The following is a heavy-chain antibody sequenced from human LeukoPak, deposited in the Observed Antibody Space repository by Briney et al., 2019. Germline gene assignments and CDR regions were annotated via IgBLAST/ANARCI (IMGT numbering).Heavy chain of an antibody. CDR3: ARDGVLVRGIIKRGHLDF. CDR1: GGSISSYY. CDR2: IYYSGST. Sequence: SETLSLTCTVSGGSISSYYWSWIRQPPGKGLEWIGYIYYSGSTNYNPSLKSRVSMSVDMSMKQFSLTLTSVTPADTAVYYCARDGVLVRGIIKRGHLDFWGQGILVTVSS. V-gene: IGHV4-59*12. J-gene: IGHJ4*02. D-gene: IGHD3-10*01.